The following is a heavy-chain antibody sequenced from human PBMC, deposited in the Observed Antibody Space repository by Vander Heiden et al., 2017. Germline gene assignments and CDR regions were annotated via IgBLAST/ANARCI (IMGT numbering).Heavy chain of an antibody. Sequence: QVTLKESGPVLVKPTETLTLTCTVSGFSLSNARMGVSWIRQPPGKALEWLAHIFSNDEKSYSTSLKSRLTISKDTSKSQVVLTMTNMDSVETATYYCARIGHSSGWYYFDYWGQGTMVTVSS. D-gene: IGHD6-19*01. CDR1: GFSLSNARMG. CDR2: IFSNDEK. J-gene: IGHJ4*02. V-gene: IGHV2-26*01. CDR3: ARIGHSSGWYYFDY.